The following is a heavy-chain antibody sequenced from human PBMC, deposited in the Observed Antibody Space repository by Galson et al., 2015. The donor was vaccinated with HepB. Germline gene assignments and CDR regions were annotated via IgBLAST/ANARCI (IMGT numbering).Heavy chain of an antibody. Sequence: SLRLSCAAPGFTFVDYAMHWVRKAPGKGLEWVSGISWNSGSIGYADSVKGRFTISRDKAKNSLYLQMNSLRAEDTALYSCANAVGLAYYYSYMDVGGKGTTVTVSS. CDR2: ISWNSGSI. CDR3: ANAVGLAYYYSYMDV. J-gene: IGHJ6*03. CDR1: GFTFVDYA. V-gene: IGHV3-9*01.